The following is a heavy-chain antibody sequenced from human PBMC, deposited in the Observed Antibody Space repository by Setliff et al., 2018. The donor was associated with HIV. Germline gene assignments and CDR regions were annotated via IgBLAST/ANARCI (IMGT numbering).Heavy chain of an antibody. CDR3: TRKLAPGHGMDV. D-gene: IGHD3-3*02. Sequence: PGGSLRLSCEASGFTFSTYGMNWVRHAPGKGLEWVAQISSSGFPIYYADSVRGRFTASRDNGKNSLFLQMNSLRAEDTTVYYCTRKLAPGHGMDVWGQGTTVTVSS. J-gene: IGHJ6*02. CDR1: GFTFSTYG. CDR2: ISSSGFPI. V-gene: IGHV3-48*01.